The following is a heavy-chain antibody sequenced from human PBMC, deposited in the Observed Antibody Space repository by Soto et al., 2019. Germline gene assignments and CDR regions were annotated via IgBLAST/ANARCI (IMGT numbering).Heavy chain of an antibody. V-gene: IGHV1-3*01. CDR2: INAGNGNT. CDR3: AREYSSSSGRTFDH. J-gene: IGHJ4*02. Sequence: GASVKVSCKDSGYTFTSYGISWVRQAPGQGLEWMGWINAGNGNTKYSQKFQGRVTITRDTSASTAYMELSSLRSEDTAVFYCAREYSSSSGRTFDHWGQGTLVTVSS. CDR1: GYTFTSYG. D-gene: IGHD6-6*01.